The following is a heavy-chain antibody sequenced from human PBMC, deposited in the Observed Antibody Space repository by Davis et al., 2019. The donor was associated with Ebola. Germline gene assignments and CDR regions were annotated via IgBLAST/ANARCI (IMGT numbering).Heavy chain of an antibody. D-gene: IGHD7-27*01. J-gene: IGHJ4*02. CDR3: ATDRNWDFDY. CDR1: GFTVNSNY. CDR2: ISDSSTTI. Sequence: GESLKISCAASGFTVNSNYMSWVRQAPGKGLEWVSYISDSSTTIYYADSVKGRFTISRDNAKNSLYLQMNSLRDEDTAVYYCATDRNWDFDYWGQGTLVTVSS. V-gene: IGHV3-48*02.